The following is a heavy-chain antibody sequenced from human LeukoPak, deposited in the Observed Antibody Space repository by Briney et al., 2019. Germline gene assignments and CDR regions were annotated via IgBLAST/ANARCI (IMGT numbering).Heavy chain of an antibody. J-gene: IGHJ6*02. CDR1: GGTFSSYA. V-gene: IGHV1-69*13. CDR2: IIPIFGTA. CDR3: ARDLAPPLDYGDYIGYYYYGMDV. Sequence: SVKVSCKASGGTFSSYAISWVRQAPGQGLEWMGGIIPIFGTANYAQKFQGRVTITADESTSTAYMELSSLRSEDTAVYYCARDLAPPLDYGDYIGYYYYGMDVWGQGTAVTVSS. D-gene: IGHD4-17*01.